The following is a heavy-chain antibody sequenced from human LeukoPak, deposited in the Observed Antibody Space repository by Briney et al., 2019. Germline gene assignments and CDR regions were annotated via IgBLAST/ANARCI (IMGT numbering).Heavy chain of an antibody. CDR3: TTAEYGITMVRGV. D-gene: IGHD3-10*01. CDR2: IKSKTDGGTT. Sequence: GGSLRLSCAASGFTFSNAWMSWVGQAPGKGLEWVGRIKSKTDGGTTDYAAPVKGRFTISRDDSKNTLYLQMNSLKTEDTAVYYCTTAEYGITMVRGVWGQGTLVTVSS. V-gene: IGHV3-15*01. CDR1: GFTFSNAW. J-gene: IGHJ4*02.